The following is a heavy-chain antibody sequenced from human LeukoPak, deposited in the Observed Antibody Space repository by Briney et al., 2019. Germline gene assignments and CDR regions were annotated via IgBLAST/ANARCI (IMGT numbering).Heavy chain of an antibody. CDR1: GYTFTSYG. J-gene: IGHJ4*02. V-gene: IGHV1-18*01. Sequence: ASVKVSCKASGYTFTSYGISWVRQAPGQGLEGMGWISAYNGNTNYAQKLQGRVTMTTDTSTSTAYMELRSLRSDDTAVYYCARGQLGIAAAGTDYWGQGTLVTVSS. CDR2: ISAYNGNT. CDR3: ARGQLGIAAAGTDY. D-gene: IGHD6-13*01.